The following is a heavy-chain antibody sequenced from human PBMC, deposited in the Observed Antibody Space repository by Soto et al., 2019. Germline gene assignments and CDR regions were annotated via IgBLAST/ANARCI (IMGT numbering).Heavy chain of an antibody. CDR3: AYPFETSGWYDY. J-gene: IGHJ4*02. CDR1: GYIFTNYW. CDR2: IYPGNYDT. V-gene: IGHV5-51*04. D-gene: IGHD6-19*01. Sequence: ESLKISCKASGYIFTNYWLGWVRQMPGKSLEWIGIIYPGNYDTRYSPSFQSKVTISAHKPISPAYLPWSSVKASDNSMSHCAYPFETSGWYDYWGQGTLVTVSS.